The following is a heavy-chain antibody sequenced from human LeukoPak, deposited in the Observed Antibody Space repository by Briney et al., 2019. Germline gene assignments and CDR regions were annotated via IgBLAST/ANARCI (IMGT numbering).Heavy chain of an antibody. CDR3: ARAGGWYGYYYYGMDV. D-gene: IGHD6-19*01. Sequence: PSETLSLTCTVSGGSISSYYWSWIRQPPGKGLEWIEYIYYSGSTNYNPSLKSRVTISVDTSKNQFSLKLSSVTAADTAVYYCARAGGWYGYYYYGMDVWGQGTTVTVSS. CDR1: GGSISSYY. J-gene: IGHJ6*02. V-gene: IGHV4-59*01. CDR2: IYYSGST.